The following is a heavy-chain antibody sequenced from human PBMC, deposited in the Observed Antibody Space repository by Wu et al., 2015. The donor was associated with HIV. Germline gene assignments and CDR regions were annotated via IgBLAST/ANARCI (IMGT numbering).Heavy chain of an antibody. D-gene: IGHD6-19*01. J-gene: IGHJ5*02. CDR3: ARGHIAVTGTLSAWFDP. Sequence: QVQLVQSGAEVKKPGSSVKVSCKASGGYFRSFAFSWVRQAPGEGLEWMGGIIPIFGTTNYARKFQGRVTITADDSTSTVYMEVNSLRSEDTAMYYCARGHIAVTGTLSAWFDPWGQGTLVTVSS. V-gene: IGHV1-69*12. CDR2: IIPIFGTT. CDR1: GGYFRSFA.